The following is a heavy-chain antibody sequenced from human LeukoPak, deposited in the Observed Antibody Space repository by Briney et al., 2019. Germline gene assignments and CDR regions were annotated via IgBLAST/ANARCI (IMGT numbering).Heavy chain of an antibody. CDR3: ARDGLRYYFVY. Sequence: PSGGSLRLSCAASGFTFSSYATHWVRQAPGKGLEGVAVISYDGSNKYYADSVKGRFTISRDNSKNTLYLQMNSLRAEDTAVYYCARDGLRYYFVYWGQGTLVTVPS. J-gene: IGHJ4*02. V-gene: IGHV3-30-3*01. D-gene: IGHD4-17*01. CDR1: GFTFSSYA. CDR2: ISYDGSNK.